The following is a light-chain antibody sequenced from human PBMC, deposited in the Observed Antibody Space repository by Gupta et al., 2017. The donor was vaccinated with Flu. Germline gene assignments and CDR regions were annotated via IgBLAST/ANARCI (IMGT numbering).Light chain of an antibody. CDR2: SAS. CDR3: QQYFNWPYS. CDR1: LIIYYN. Sequence: PAILSVSPVERASLSCRAILIIYYNLAGYQQKPGQAPRLLMSSASTRASGIPDRFSGSGSGTEFTLTISSLQSEDFAVYYCQQYFNWPYSFGQGTKVEIK. V-gene: IGKV3-15*01. J-gene: IGKJ2*03.